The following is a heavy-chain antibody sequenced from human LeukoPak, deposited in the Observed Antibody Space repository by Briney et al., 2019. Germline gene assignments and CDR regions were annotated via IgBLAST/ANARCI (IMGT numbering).Heavy chain of an antibody. CDR3: ARRRPLYSSRESWFDP. CDR1: GYTFTSYD. Sequence: ASVKVSCKASGYTFTSYDINWVRQATGQGLEWMGWMNPNSGNTGYAQKFQGRVTMTRNTSISTAYMELSSLRSEDTAVYYCARRRPLYSSRESWFDPWGQGTLVTVSS. V-gene: IGHV1-8*01. CDR2: MNPNSGNT. D-gene: IGHD6-13*01. J-gene: IGHJ5*02.